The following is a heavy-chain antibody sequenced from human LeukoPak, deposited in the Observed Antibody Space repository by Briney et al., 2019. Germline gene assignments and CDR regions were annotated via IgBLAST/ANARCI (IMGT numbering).Heavy chain of an antibody. V-gene: IGHV3-30-3*01. CDR1: GFRFSSYA. Sequence: PGGSLRLSCAASGFRFSSYAMHWVRQAPGKGLEWVAVISYDGSNKYYADSVKGRFTISRDNSKNTLYLQMNSLRAEDTAVYYCARDLHASSWFDYWGQGTLVTVSS. J-gene: IGHJ4*02. CDR3: ARDLHASSWFDY. CDR2: ISYDGSNK. D-gene: IGHD6-13*01.